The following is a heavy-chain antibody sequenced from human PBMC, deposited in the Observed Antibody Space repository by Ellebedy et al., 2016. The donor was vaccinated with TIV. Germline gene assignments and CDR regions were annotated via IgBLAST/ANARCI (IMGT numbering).Heavy chain of an antibody. J-gene: IGHJ4*02. V-gene: IGHV3-48*04. D-gene: IGHD3-10*01. CDR1: GFTFSCCS. Sequence: GESLKISXAASGFTFSCCSMNWVRQAPGKGLEWVSYISSSSSTIYYADSVKGRFTISRDYAENSLYLQMSSLRAEDTAVYYCAKDTYGTFDYWGQGTLVTVSS. CDR2: ISSSSSTI. CDR3: AKDTYGTFDY.